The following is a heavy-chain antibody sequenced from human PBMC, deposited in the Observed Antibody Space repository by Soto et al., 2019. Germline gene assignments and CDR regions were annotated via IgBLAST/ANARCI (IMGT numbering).Heavy chain of an antibody. V-gene: IGHV4-59*08. J-gene: IGHJ6*03. CDR1: GGSISSYY. CDR3: GRHRQSDSAMVISSIPHYYYYMDV. Sequence: SETLSLTCTVSGGSISSYYWSWIRQPPGRGLEWIGYIYYSGSTNYNPSLKSRVTISVDTSKNQFSLKLSSVTAADTAVYYCGRHRQSDSAMVISSIPHYYYYMDVWGKGTTVTVSS. D-gene: IGHD5-18*01. CDR2: IYYSGST.